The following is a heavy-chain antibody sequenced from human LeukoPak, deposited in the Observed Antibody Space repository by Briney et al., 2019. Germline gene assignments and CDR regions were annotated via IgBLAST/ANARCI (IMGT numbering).Heavy chain of an antibody. J-gene: IGHJ4*02. CDR1: GGSISSYY. CDR2: IYTSGST. D-gene: IGHD6-13*01. Sequence: SETLSLTCTVSGGSISSYYWSWIRQPAGKGLEWIGRIYTSGSTNYNPSLKSRVTMSVDTSKNQFPLKLTSVTAADTPVYYCARDGIIAAAGHDYWGRGTLVTVSS. V-gene: IGHV4-4*07. CDR3: ARDGIIAAAGHDY.